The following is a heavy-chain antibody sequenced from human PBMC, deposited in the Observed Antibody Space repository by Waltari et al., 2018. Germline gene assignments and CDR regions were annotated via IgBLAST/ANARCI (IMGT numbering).Heavy chain of an antibody. CDR3: ARERGHFYDKSGYWSYLDN. CDR1: GGSISDFS. D-gene: IGHD3-22*01. V-gene: IGHV4-59*01. J-gene: IGHJ4*02. CDR2: LSHSGST. Sequence: QVQLQESGPGLVKPSETLSLTCTISGGSISDFSWNWIRQSPEKGLEWIGYLSHSGSTNYNPSLKSRVTLSVDTSKDHFSLRLSSVTAADTAVYYCARERGHFYDKSGYWSYLDNWGQGTLVTVSS.